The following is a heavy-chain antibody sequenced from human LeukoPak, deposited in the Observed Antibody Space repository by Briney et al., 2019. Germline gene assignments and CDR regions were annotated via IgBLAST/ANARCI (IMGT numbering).Heavy chain of an antibody. Sequence: GGSLRLSCAASGFTFSSYSMNWVRQAPGKGLEWVSSISSSSSYIYYADSVKGRFTISRDNAKNSLYLQMNSLRAEDTAVYYCARDHSGSLLGAYFDYWGQGTLVTVPS. V-gene: IGHV3-21*01. D-gene: IGHD1-26*01. CDR2: ISSSSSYI. CDR3: ARDHSGSLLGAYFDY. J-gene: IGHJ4*02. CDR1: GFTFSSYS.